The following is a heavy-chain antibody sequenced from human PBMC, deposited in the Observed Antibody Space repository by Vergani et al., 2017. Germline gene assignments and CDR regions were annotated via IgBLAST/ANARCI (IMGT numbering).Heavy chain of an antibody. CDR1: GGSFSGYY. Sequence: QVQLQQWGAGLLKPSETLSLTCAVYGGSFSGYYWSWIRQPPGKGLEWIGEINHSGSTNYNPSLKSRVTISVDTSKNQFSLKLSSVTAADTAVYYCASTGRYYGSGSPARVADVWGQ. CDR2: INHSGST. CDR3: ASTGRYYGSGSPARVADV. V-gene: IGHV4-34*01. J-gene: IGHJ6*02. D-gene: IGHD3-10*01.